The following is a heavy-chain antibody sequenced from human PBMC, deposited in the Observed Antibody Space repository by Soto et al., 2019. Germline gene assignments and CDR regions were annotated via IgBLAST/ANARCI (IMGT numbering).Heavy chain of an antibody. V-gene: IGHV3-74*01. Sequence: EVQLVESGGGLVQPGGSLRISCAASGFTFGSYWMHWVRQAPGKGLVWVSRISPDGTSTSNADSVKGRFTSSRDNTKNTLHLQMDRLRVEDTAGYYCARDGGGLDHWGQGTLVSVSS. CDR1: GFTFGSYW. J-gene: IGHJ4*02. CDR3: ARDGGGLDH. D-gene: IGHD3-16*01. CDR2: ISPDGTST.